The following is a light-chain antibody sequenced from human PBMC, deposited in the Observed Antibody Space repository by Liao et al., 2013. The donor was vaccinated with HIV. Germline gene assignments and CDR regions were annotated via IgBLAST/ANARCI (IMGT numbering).Light chain of an antibody. J-gene: IGLJ3*02. V-gene: IGLV3-1*01. CDR2: QDS. CDR1: KLGDKY. Sequence: SYELTQPPSVSVSPGQTVSITCSGDKLGDKYACWYQQKPGQSPVLVIYQDSQRPSGIPERFSGSNSGNTATLTISGVEAGDEADYYCQVWDSTSDHRVFGGGTKLTVV. CDR3: QVWDSTSDHRV.